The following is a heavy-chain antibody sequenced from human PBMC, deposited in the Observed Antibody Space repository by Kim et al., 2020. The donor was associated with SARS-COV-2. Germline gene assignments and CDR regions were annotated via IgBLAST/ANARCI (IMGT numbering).Heavy chain of an antibody. Sequence: ASVKVSCKASGYTFTSYYMHWVRQAPGQGLEWMGIINPSGGSTSYAQKFQGRVTMTRDTSTSTVYMELSSLRSEDTAVYYCARGRVSYYYYYGMDVWGQGTTVTVSS. V-gene: IGHV1-46*01. D-gene: IGHD2-8*01. CDR2: INPSGGST. CDR3: ARGRVSYYYYYGMDV. CDR1: GYTFTSYY. J-gene: IGHJ6*02.